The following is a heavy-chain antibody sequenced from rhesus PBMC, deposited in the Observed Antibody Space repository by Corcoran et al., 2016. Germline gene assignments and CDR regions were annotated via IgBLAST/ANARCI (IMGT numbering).Heavy chain of an antibody. D-gene: IGHD1-44*01. CDR2: INANPGNT. V-gene: IGHV4-80*01. J-gene: IGHJ4*01. CDR1: GASLSRNW. Sequence: QVQLQESGPGLVKPSETLSLTCTVSGASLSRNWWSWIRQPPGKGLEWIGEINANPGNTNTTPALKSRLTISKDASKHQFSRNRNSLTAADPAVYYCARHGEPDFDYWGQGVLVTVSS. CDR3: ARHGEPDFDY.